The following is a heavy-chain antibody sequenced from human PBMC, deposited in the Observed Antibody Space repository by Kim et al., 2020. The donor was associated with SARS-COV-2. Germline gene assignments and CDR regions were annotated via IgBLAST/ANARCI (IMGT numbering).Heavy chain of an antibody. CDR2: ISSNGGST. CDR1: GFTFSSYA. Sequence: GGSLRLSCAASGFTFSSYAMHWVRQAPGKGLEYVSAISSNGGSTYYANSVKGRFTISRDNSKNTLYLQMGSLRAEDMAVYYCARSLGGYYYDSSGYYHDYWGQGTLVTVSS. V-gene: IGHV3-64*01. J-gene: IGHJ4*02. D-gene: IGHD3-22*01. CDR3: ARSLGGYYYDSSGYYHDY.